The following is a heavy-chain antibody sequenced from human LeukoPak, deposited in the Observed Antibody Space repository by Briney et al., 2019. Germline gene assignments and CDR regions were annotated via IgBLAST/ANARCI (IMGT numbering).Heavy chain of an antibody. CDR2: IRYDGSNK. CDR3: ARATAAGNWFDY. V-gene: IGHV3-30*02. Sequence: GGSLRLSCAASGFTFSSYGMHWVRQAPGKGLEWVAFIRYDGSNKYYADSVKGRFTISRDNAKNSLYLQMNSLRAEDTALYYCARATAAGNWFDYWGQGTLVTVSS. D-gene: IGHD6-13*01. CDR1: GFTFSSYG. J-gene: IGHJ4*02.